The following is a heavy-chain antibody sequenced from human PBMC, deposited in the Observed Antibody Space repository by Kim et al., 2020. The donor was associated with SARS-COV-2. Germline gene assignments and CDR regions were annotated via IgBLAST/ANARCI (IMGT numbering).Heavy chain of an antibody. CDR3: ARGDFGITFGGVIVNYFD. CDR1: GGSISSYY. J-gene: IGHJ4*01. CDR2: IYYSGST. Sequence: SETLSLTCTVSGGSISSYYWSWIRQPPGKGLEWIGYIYYSGSTNYNPSLKSRVTISVDTSKNQFSLKLSSVTAADTAVYYCARGDFGITFGGVIVNYFD. V-gene: IGHV4-59*01. D-gene: IGHD3-16*02.